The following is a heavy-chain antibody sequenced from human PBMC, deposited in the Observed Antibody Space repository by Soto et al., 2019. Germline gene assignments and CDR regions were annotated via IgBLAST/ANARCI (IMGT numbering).Heavy chain of an antibody. D-gene: IGHD5-18*01. CDR2: ISAYNGNT. Sequence: QVQLVQSGAEVKKPGASVKVSCKASGYTFTSYGISWVRQAPGQGLEWMGWISAYNGNTNYAQKLQGRVTMTTDTSTTTAYMEPRTLRSADTSVYSCASPRGYSYGFDYWGQGTLVTVSS. V-gene: IGHV1-18*01. CDR1: GYTFTSYG. J-gene: IGHJ4*02. CDR3: ASPRGYSYGFDY.